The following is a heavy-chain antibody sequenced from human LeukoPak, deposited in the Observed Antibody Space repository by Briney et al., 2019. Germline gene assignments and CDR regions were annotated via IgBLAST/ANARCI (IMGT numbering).Heavy chain of an antibody. V-gene: IGHV3-7*03. CDR3: ARDRGYSSGWYVY. D-gene: IGHD6-19*01. CDR2: IKQDGSEK. CDR1: GFTFSSYW. Sequence: GGSLRLSCAASGFTFSSYWMSWVRQAPGKGLEWVANIKQDGSEKYYVDSVKGRFTISRDNAKNLLYLQMNSLRAEDTAVYYCARDRGYSSGWYVYWGQGTLVTVSS. J-gene: IGHJ4*02.